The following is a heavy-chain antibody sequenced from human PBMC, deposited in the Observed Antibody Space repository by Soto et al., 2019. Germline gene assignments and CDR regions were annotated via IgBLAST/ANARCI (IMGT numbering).Heavy chain of an antibody. CDR2: MYYGGTT. D-gene: IGHD5-12*01. CDR3: ARDLHLRPIYYYYGMDV. J-gene: IGHJ6*02. V-gene: IGHV3-53*02. CDR1: GFTVSSDH. Sequence: EMQLVETGGGLIQPGGSLRLSCAASGFTVSSDHMSWVRQAPGKGLEWISVMYYGGTTYYADSVQGRFTISRDDAKNSLYLQVNSLTAEDSAVYYCARDLHLRPIYYYYGMDVWGQGTTVTVSS.